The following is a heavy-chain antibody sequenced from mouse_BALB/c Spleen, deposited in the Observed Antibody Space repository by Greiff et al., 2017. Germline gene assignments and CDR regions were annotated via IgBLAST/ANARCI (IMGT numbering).Heavy chain of an antibody. D-gene: IGHD4-1*01. J-gene: IGHJ3*01. CDR3: ARAVWEGGAWFAY. Sequence: EVHLVESGGGLVQPGGSRKLSCAASGFTFSSFGMHWVRQAPEKGLEWVAYISSGSSTIYYADTVKGRFTISRDNPKNTLFLQMTSLRSEDTAMYYCARAVWEGGAWFAYWGQGTLVTVSA. CDR2: ISSGSSTI. CDR1: GFTFSSFG. V-gene: IGHV5-17*02.